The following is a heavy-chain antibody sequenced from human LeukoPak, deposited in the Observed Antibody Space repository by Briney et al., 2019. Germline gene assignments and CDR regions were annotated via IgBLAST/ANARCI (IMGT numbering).Heavy chain of an antibody. Sequence: GGSLRLSCGASGFTFSNYGMLWVRQAPGKGLDWVAFIRYDGNNKLYADSVKGRFTISRDNAKNSLYLQMNSLRVEDTAVYYCAKDLNSAYVSASGSWFDPWGQGTLVTVSS. J-gene: IGHJ5*02. CDR1: GFTFSNYG. CDR3: AKDLNSAYVSASGSWFDP. CDR2: IRYDGNNK. D-gene: IGHD3-3*02. V-gene: IGHV3-30*02.